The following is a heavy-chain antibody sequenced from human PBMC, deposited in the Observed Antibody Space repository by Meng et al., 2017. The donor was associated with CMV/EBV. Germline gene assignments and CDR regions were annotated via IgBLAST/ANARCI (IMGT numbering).Heavy chain of an antibody. CDR2: IGTAGDT. J-gene: IGHJ6*02. D-gene: IGHD3-9*01. CDR1: GFTFSGYD. CDR3: AKERKAYYDILTADYGMDV. V-gene: IGHV3-13*01. Sequence: GVLKISCAASGFTFSGYDMHWVRQATGKGLEWVSAIGTAGDTYYPGSVKGRFTISRENAKNSLYLQMNSLRAGDTAVYYCAKERKAYYDILTADYGMDVWGQGTTVTVSS.